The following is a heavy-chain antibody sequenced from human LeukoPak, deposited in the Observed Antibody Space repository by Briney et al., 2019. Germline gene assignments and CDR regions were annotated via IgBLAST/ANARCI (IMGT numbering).Heavy chain of an antibody. J-gene: IGHJ4*02. CDR2: TYYRSKWYN. D-gene: IGHD3-22*01. CDR1: GDSVSSNSAA. CDR3: AREDDSSGYYYSLAHY. V-gene: IGHV6-1*01. Sequence: SQTLSLTSAISGDSVSSNSAAWNWIRQSPSRGLEWLGRTYYRSKWYNDYAVSVKSRITINPDTSKNQFSLQLNSVTPEDTAVYYCAREDDSSGYYYSLAHYWGQGTLVTVSS.